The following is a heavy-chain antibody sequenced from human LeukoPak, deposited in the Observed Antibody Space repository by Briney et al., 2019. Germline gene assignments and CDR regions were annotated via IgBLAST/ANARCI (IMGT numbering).Heavy chain of an antibody. V-gene: IGHV1-46*01. Sequence: ASVKVSCKASGYTFTSYYMHWVRQAPGQGLEWMGIINPSGGSTSYAQKFQGRVTMTRGMSTSTVYMELSSLRSEDTAVYYCARQAVAGTTTSYYYYYMDVWGKGTTVTVSS. D-gene: IGHD6-19*01. CDR3: ARQAVAGTTTSYYYYYMDV. CDR1: GYTFTSYY. J-gene: IGHJ6*03. CDR2: INPSGGST.